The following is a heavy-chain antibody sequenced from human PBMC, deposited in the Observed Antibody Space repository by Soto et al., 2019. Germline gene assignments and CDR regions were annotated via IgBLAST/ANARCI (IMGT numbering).Heavy chain of an antibody. D-gene: IGHD3-10*01. Sequence: SETLSLTCTVSGGSISSYYWSWIRQPPGKGLEWIGYIYYSGSTNYNPSLKSRVTISVDTSKNQFSLKLSSVTAADTAVYYCARYTVRAVSQWFDTWGQGTLVTVSS. CDR2: IYYSGST. CDR3: ARYTVRAVSQWFDT. J-gene: IGHJ5*02. CDR1: GGSISSYY. V-gene: IGHV4-59*01.